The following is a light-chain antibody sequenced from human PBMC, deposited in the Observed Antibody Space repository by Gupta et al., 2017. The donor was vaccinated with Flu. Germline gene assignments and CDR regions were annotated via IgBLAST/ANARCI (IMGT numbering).Light chain of an antibody. V-gene: IGKV3-20*01. Sequence: EVVLTHSPGTLSLSPGERATLSCRASQTVTSRNLAWYQQKPGQAPRLLMYGASSRATGIPDRFSGSGSRTDFTLTISTLETEDSAVYYCQQYGTSQITFGQGTRLEIK. CDR3: QQYGTSQIT. CDR2: GAS. CDR1: QTVTSRN. J-gene: IGKJ5*01.